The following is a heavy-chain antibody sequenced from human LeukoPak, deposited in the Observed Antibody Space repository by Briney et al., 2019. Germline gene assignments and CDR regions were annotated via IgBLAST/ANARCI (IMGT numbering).Heavy chain of an antibody. J-gene: IGHJ4*02. Sequence: PGGSLRLSCAASGFTFSNYAMSWVRQAPGKGLEWVSAISSTGGSTFYADSVKGRFTISRDSSKNTVYLQMNSLRAEDTAVYYCARVTSYYYNTSGDYYFDYWGQGTLVTVSS. V-gene: IGHV3-23*01. CDR2: ISSTGGST. D-gene: IGHD3-22*01. CDR3: ARVTSYYYNTSGDYYFDY. CDR1: GFTFSNYA.